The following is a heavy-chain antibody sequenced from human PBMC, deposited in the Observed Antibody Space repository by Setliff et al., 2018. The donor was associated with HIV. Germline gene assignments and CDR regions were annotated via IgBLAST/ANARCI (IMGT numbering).Heavy chain of an antibody. J-gene: IGHJ5*02. V-gene: IGHV1-18*01. CDR1: GYSFINYG. CDR2: ISPYTGNT. D-gene: IGHD1-26*01. CDR3: ARSRLQGIVTAVGPRDNCLDP. Sequence: ASVKVSCKASGYSFINYGISWVRQAPGQGPEWMGWISPYTGNTDYAPRLLGRVTMTTDTSKSTAYLELRSLTSDDTAVYYWARSRLQGIVTAVGPRDNCLDPWGQGTRVTVSS.